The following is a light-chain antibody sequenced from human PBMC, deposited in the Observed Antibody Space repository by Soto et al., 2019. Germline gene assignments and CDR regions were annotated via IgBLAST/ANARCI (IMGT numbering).Light chain of an antibody. CDR1: QSLLHSNGYNY. J-gene: IGKJ4*01. CDR3: MQALQTPLT. V-gene: IGKV2-28*01. CDR2: FGF. Sequence: DIVMTQSPLSLPVTPGEPASISCRSSQSLLHSNGYNYLGWYLQKPGQSPQVLIYFGFNRAAGVPDRFSGSVSGTDFTLKSSRVDAEDVGVYYGMQALQTPLTFGGGTKVEIK.